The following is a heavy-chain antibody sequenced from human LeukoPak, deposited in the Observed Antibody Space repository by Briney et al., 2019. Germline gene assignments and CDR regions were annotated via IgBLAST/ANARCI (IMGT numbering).Heavy chain of an antibody. CDR1: GFTFSSYS. D-gene: IGHD3-22*01. CDR3: ARDYYDSSGYYLGWFDP. J-gene: IGHJ5*02. Sequence: GSLRLSCAASGFTFSSYSMNWVRQAPGKGLEWASSISISSSYIYYADSVKGRFTISRDNAKNSLYLQMNSLRAEDTAVYYCARDYYDSSGYYLGWFDPWGQGTLVTVSS. CDR2: ISISSSYI. V-gene: IGHV3-21*01.